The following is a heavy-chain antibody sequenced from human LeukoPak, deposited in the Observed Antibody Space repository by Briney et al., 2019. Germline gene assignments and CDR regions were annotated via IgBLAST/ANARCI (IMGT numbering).Heavy chain of an antibody. CDR3: AKGSSSGPTLFDY. D-gene: IGHD3-22*01. Sequence: PGGSLRLSCAASGFTFSSYWMSWVRQAPGKGLEWVSAISGSGGSTYYADSVKGRFTISRDNSKNTLYLQMNSLRAEDTAVYYCAKGSSSGPTLFDYWGQGTLVTVSS. CDR2: ISGSGGST. J-gene: IGHJ4*02. V-gene: IGHV3-23*01. CDR1: GFTFSSYW.